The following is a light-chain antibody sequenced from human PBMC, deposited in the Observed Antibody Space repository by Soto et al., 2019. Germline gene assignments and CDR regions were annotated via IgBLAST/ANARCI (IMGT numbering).Light chain of an antibody. Sequence: ETVLTQSPGTLPLSPAARPSLYCRASQRGSSSFLSWYQLKPGQAHRLLIYGADSRATGILDRLSGSGWGTDFTPTIIRLQPEDCAVYYFWQYYTTRITFGQGTRLEIK. V-gene: IGKV3-20*01. J-gene: IGKJ5*01. CDR3: WQYYTTRIT. CDR1: QRGSSSF. CDR2: GAD.